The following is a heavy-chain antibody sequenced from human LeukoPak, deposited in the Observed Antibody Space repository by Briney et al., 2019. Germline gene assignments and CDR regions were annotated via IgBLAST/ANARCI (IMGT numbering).Heavy chain of an antibody. CDR1: GGSISSYS. D-gene: IGHD3-10*01. V-gene: IGHV3-23*01. CDR3: AKRGGYETMAAFDY. Sequence: PSETLSLTCTVSGGSISSYSWTWVRQAPGKGLEWVSAISPGGSDTYYADSLRGRFTISRDNSKKTLSLQMSSLRAEDSAVYYCAKRGGYETMAAFDYWGQGTLVTVSS. J-gene: IGHJ4*02. CDR2: ISPGGSDT.